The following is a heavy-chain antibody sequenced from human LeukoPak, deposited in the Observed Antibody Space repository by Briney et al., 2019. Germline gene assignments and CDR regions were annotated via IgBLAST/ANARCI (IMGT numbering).Heavy chain of an antibody. Sequence: SETLSLTCAVYGGSFSGYYWSWIRQPPGKGLEWIGEINHSGSTNYNPSPKSRVTISVDTSKNQFSLKLSSVTAADTAVYYCARGLLRYFDWLPVYFDYWGQGTLVTVSS. CDR1: GGSFSGYY. V-gene: IGHV4-34*01. D-gene: IGHD3-9*01. CDR2: INHSGST. J-gene: IGHJ4*02. CDR3: ARGLLRYFDWLPVYFDY.